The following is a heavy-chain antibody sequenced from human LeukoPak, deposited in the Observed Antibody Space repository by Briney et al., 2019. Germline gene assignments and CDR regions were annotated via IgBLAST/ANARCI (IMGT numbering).Heavy chain of an antibody. CDR2: INHSGST. CDR1: GGSFSGYY. D-gene: IGHD2-2*01. J-gene: IGHJ4*02. CDR3: ARGWATSCSSTSCYSGVDY. Sequence: SETLSLTCAVYGGSFSGYYWSWIRQSPGKGLEWIGEINHSGSTNYNPSLKSRVTISVDTSKNQFSLKLSSVTAADTAVYYCARGWATSCSSTSCYSGVDYWGQGTLVTVSS. V-gene: IGHV4-34*01.